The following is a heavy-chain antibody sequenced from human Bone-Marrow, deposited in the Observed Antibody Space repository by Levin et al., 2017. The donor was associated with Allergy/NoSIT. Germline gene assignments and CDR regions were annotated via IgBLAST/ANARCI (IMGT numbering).Heavy chain of an antibody. J-gene: IGHJ4*02. D-gene: IGHD5-12*01. V-gene: IGHV3-30*18. CDR1: GFIFSTYG. Sequence: PGGSLRLSCAASGFIFSTYGMHWVRQAPGKGLEWVAFVSYDGSDQYYADSVKGRLTISRDNSKNTMYLQMNSLRTEDTAVYYCAKGRDVYRGHGHFDYWGQGTLVTVSS. CDR2: VSYDGSDQ. CDR3: AKGRDVYRGHGHFDY.